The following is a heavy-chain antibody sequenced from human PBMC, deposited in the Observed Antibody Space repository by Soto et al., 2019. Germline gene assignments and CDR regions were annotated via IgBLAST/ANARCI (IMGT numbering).Heavy chain of an antibody. Sequence: QVQLQESGPGLVKPSQTLSLTCTVSGGSISSGGYYWSWIRQHPGKGLEWIGYIYYSGSTYYNPSLKCRVTISVDTSKNQFSLKLSSVTAADTAVYYCAREGYYDSSGFSAFDIWGQGTMVTVSS. D-gene: IGHD3-22*01. CDR2: IYYSGST. V-gene: IGHV4-31*03. J-gene: IGHJ3*02. CDR3: AREGYYDSSGFSAFDI. CDR1: GGSISSGGYY.